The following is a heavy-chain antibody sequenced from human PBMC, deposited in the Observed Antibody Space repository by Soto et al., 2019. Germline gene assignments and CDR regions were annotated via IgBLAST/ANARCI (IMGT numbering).Heavy chain of an antibody. D-gene: IGHD6-13*01. CDR2: IIPIFGTA. Sequence: VASVKVSCKASGGTFSSYAISWVRQAPGQGLEWMGGIIPIFGTANYAQKFQGRVTITADESTSTAYMELSSLRSEDTAVYYCARGEGIAADYGMDVSGQGTTVTVSS. CDR1: GGTFSSYA. V-gene: IGHV1-69*13. J-gene: IGHJ6*02. CDR3: ARGEGIAADYGMDV.